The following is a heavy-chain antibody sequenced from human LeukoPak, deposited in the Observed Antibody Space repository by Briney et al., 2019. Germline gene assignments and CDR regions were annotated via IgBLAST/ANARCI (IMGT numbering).Heavy chain of an antibody. CDR3: ARDGVYGDYVDY. CDR2: MNPNSGNI. V-gene: IGHV1-8*03. Sequence: ASVKVSCKASGYTFTSYDINWVRQATGQGLEWMGWMNPNSGNIGYTQKFQGKVTITRNTSISTAYMELSSLRSEDTAVYYCARDGVYGDYVDYWGQGTLVTVSS. D-gene: IGHD4-17*01. CDR1: GYTFTSYD. J-gene: IGHJ4*02.